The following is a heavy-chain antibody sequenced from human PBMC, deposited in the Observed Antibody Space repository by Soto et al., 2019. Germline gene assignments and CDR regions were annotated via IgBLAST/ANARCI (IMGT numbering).Heavy chain of an antibody. CDR2: ISWNSGNI. D-gene: IGHD5-18*01. Sequence: DVQLEESGGALVQPGRSLRLSCAASGFTFDDYAMYWVRQVLGKGLEWVSSISWNSGNIGYADSVKGRFTTSRDNAENSLYLQMNRLRPEDTALYYCVRSKGGYSYGTPFDYWGQGTLVTVSS. J-gene: IGHJ4*02. V-gene: IGHV3-9*01. CDR3: VRSKGGYSYGTPFDY. CDR1: GFTFDDYA.